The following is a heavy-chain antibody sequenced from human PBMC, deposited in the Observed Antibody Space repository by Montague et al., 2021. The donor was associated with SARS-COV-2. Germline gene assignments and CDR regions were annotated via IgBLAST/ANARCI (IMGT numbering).Heavy chain of an antibody. CDR2: ISYSGST. CDR1: GDFISSYY. V-gene: IGHV4-59*13. D-gene: IGHD2-21*02. CDR3: ARTMACRGDYGNRSASDI. J-gene: IGHJ3*02. Sequence: ETLSLTCTVSGDFISSYYWSWIRQPPGKGLEWVGYISYSGSTYYNPSLKSRVSVSVDTSKNQFSLKLSSVTAADTAVYYCARTMACRGDYGNRSASDIWGQGTMVTVAS.